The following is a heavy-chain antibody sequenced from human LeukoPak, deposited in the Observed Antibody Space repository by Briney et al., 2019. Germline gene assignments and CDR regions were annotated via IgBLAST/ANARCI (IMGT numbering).Heavy chain of an antibody. CDR3: AGGPTCFGWVRVAVGGANCDICYYFDY. D-gene: IGHD3-9*01. CDR2: ISAYNGNT. CDR1: GYTFSSYG. V-gene: IGHV1-18*01. Sequence: GASVKVSCKASGYTFSSYGISWVRQAPGQGLEWMGWISAYNGNTNYAQKFQGRVTMTTDTSTSTAYMEVHSLRFHDAAVSYFAGGPTCFGWVRVAVGGANCDICYYFDYWGQGNLVTDSS. J-gene: IGHJ4*02.